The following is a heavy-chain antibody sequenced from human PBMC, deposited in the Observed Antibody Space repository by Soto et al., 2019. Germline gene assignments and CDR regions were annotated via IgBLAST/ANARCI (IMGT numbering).Heavy chain of an antibody. CDR2: INAVNGNT. J-gene: IGHJ5*02. CDR1: GNTFTDYA. D-gene: IGHD3-9*01. V-gene: IGHV1-3*01. CDR3: AREILSSYFPGLTWFDP. Sequence: ASVKVSCKTSGNTFTDYAIHWVRQAPGQRLEWMGWINAVNGNTKYSQKFQGRVTITRDTSASTVYMELSSLKSEDTALYYCAREILSSYFPGLTWFDPWGQGTLVTVSS.